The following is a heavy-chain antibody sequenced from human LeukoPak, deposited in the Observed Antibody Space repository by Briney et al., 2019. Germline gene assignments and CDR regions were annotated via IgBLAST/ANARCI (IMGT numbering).Heavy chain of an antibody. CDR1: GYTFTSYE. D-gene: IGHD3-9*01. CDR3: ARVRGGYYDILTGYLRPNWFDP. J-gene: IGHJ5*02. CDR2: MNPNSGNT. Sequence: ASVKVSCKASGYTFTSYEINWVRQATGQGLEWMGWMNPNSGNTGYAQKFQGRVTMTRNTSISTAYMELSSLRSEDTAVYYCARVRGGYYDILTGYLRPNWFDPWGQGTLVTVSS. V-gene: IGHV1-8*01.